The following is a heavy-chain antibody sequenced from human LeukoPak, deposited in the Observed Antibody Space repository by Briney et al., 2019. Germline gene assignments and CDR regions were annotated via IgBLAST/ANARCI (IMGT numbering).Heavy chain of an antibody. CDR2: IYYSGST. J-gene: IGHJ5*02. CDR3: ARDASGLDWFDP. CDR1: GGSISSYY. D-gene: IGHD3-16*01. V-gene: IGHV4-59*01. Sequence: WETLSLTCTVSGGSISSYYWSWIRQPPGKGLEWIGYIYYSGSTNYNPSLKSRVTISVDTSKNQFSLKLSSVTAADTAVYYCARDASGLDWFDPWGQGTLVTVSS.